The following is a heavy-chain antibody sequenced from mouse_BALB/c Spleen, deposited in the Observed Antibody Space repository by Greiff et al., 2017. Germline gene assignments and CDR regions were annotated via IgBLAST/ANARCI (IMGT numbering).Heavy chain of an antibody. J-gene: IGHJ4*01. V-gene: IGHV2-9*02. CDR1: GFSLTSYG. D-gene: IGHD2-4*01. CDR2: IWAGGST. CDR3: ARGAYYDYDLYYAMDY. Sequence: VQLQESGPGLVAPSQSLSITCTVSGFSLTSYGVHWVRQPPGKGLEWLGVIWAGGSTNYNSALMSRLSISKDNSKSQVFLKMNSLQTDDTAMYYCARGAYYDYDLYYAMDYWGQGTSVTVSS.